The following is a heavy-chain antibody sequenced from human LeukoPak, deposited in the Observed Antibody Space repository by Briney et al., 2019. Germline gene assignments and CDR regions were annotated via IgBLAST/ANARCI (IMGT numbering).Heavy chain of an antibody. CDR1: GGSISSGSYY. D-gene: IGHD1-26*01. CDR2: IYSSGST. Sequence: SETLSLTCTVSGGSISSGSYYWTWFRQPPGKGLEWIGYIYSSGSTNYNPSLKSRVTISVDTSKNQFSLKLRSVTAADTAVYYCARDPGGYYFDYWGQGTLVTVSS. V-gene: IGHV4-61*01. CDR3: ARDPGGYYFDY. J-gene: IGHJ4*02.